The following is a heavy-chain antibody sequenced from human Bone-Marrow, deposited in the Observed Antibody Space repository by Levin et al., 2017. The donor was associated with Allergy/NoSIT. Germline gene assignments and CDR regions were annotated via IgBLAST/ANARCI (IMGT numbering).Heavy chain of an antibody. Sequence: GESLKISCAASGFTFSTYGMNWVRQAPGKGLEWVSGISGSGAGTYYADSVKGRFTISRDNSKNTFYLQTNSLRAEDTAVYYCSRGGTSGISAPYNYFDRWGQGTLVTVSS. D-gene: IGHD1-20*01. CDR1: GFTFSTYG. V-gene: IGHV3-23*01. CDR3: SRGGTSGISAPYNYFDR. J-gene: IGHJ5*02. CDR2: ISGSGAGT.